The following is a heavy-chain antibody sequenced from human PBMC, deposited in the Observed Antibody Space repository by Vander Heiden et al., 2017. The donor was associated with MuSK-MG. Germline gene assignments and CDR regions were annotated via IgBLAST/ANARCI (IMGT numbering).Heavy chain of an antibody. CDR3: AKEDSSGWYFYDY. Sequence: EVQLVESGGGLVQPGRSLRLSCPASGFTFDDYAMHWVRQAPGKGLEWVSGISWNSGSIGYADSVKGRFTISRDNAKNSLYLQMNSLRAEDTAFYYCAKEDSSGWYFYDYWGQGTLVTVSS. D-gene: IGHD6-19*01. V-gene: IGHV3-9*01. J-gene: IGHJ4*02. CDR1: GFTFDDYA. CDR2: ISWNSGSI.